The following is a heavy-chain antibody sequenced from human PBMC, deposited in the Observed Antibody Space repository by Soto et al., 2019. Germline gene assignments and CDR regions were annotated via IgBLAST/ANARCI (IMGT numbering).Heavy chain of an antibody. CDR1: GYTFTSYY. Sequence: ASVKVSCKASGYTFTSYYMHWMRQAPGQGLEWMGIINPSGGSTSYADSVKGRFTISRDNSKNTVYLEMNSPRAEDTAVYFCVRSSGVPTPDFDYWGQGTLVTVSS. V-gene: IGHV1-46*04. CDR3: VRSSGVPTPDFDY. J-gene: IGHJ4*02. CDR2: INPSGGST. D-gene: IGHD3-10*01.